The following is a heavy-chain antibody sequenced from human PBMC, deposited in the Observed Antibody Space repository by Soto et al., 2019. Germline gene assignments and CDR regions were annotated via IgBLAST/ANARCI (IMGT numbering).Heavy chain of an antibody. Sequence: QVQLQESGPGLVKPSGTLSLTCAVSGGSISSSNCWSWVRQPPGKGLDWIGEIYHSGSANYNPSLKSRVTISVDKSKNQFSLKLSSVTAADTAVYYCARVEGRFYYGMDVWGQGTTVTVSS. J-gene: IGHJ6*02. CDR2: IYHSGSA. V-gene: IGHV4-4*02. CDR3: ARVEGRFYYGMDV. CDR1: GGSISSSNC.